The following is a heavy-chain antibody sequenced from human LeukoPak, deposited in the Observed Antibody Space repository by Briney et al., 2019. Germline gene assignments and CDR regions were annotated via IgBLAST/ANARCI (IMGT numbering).Heavy chain of an antibody. V-gene: IGHV1-2*02. J-gene: IGHJ4*02. CDR3: ARENWNYGEDF. Sequence: ASVKVSCKASGYTFTSYDINWVRQAPGQGLEWMAWINPNSGGTGYAQKFQGRVTVTRDTSISTTYMELTRLGSDDTAVYYCARENWNYGEDFWGQGALVTVSS. D-gene: IGHD1-7*01. CDR1: GYTFTSYD. CDR2: INPNSGGT.